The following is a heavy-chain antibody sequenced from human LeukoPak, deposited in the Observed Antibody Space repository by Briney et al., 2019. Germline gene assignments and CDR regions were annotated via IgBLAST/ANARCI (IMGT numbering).Heavy chain of an antibody. V-gene: IGHV3-23*01. CDR3: AKDPYRASSGLVDY. J-gene: IGHJ4*02. Sequence: GGSLRLSCATPGFTFSNYAVSWVRQAPGKGLPWVSSISGSGGTTYYADSVKGRFTISRDDSKNTLYLQMNSLRSEDTAVYYCAKDPYRASSGLVDYWGQGTLVTVSS. CDR2: ISGSGGTT. D-gene: IGHD5-12*01. CDR1: GFTFSNYA.